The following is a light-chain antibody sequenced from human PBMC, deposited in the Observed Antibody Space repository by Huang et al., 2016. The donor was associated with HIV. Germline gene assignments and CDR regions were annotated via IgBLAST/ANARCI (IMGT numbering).Light chain of an antibody. J-gene: IGKJ5*01. CDR3: QQYGDSPIT. CDR1: QRVSSSD. CDR2: GAS. V-gene: IGKV3-20*01. Sequence: DIVLMHLPGPRSLSPGERATLSCRASQRVSSSDLAWDQQKPGQAPRVLVYGASTRATDIPARFSGSGSGTDFALTISRLEPEDFAVYYCQQYGDSPITFGQGTRLEIK.